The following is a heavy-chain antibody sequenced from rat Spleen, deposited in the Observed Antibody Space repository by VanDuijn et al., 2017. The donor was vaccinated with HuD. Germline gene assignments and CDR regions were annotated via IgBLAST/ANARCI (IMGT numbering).Heavy chain of an antibody. Sequence: QIQLQQSGAELAKPGSSVKISCKASGYTFTSYDISWIKQTTGQGLEYIGYINTGSGGTYYNEKFKGKATLTVDKSSSTAFMQLSSLTPEDTAVYYCARVGYDGTYYDYYFDYWGQGVMVTVSS. CDR3: ARVGYDGTYYDYYFDY. CDR2: INTGSGGT. D-gene: IGHD1-12*02. CDR1: GYTFTSYD. V-gene: IGHV1-57*01. J-gene: IGHJ2*01.